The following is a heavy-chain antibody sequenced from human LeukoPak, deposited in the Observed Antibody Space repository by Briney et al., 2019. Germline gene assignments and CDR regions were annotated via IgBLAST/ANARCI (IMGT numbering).Heavy chain of an antibody. D-gene: IGHD5-12*01. J-gene: IGHJ5*02. CDR3: ARQSIVATILRFVGRGGRHYWFDP. CDR1: SGSFSGYY. Sequence: SETLSLTCAVYSGSFSGYYWSWIRQPPGKGLEWIGEINHNGSTNSNPSLKSRVTISVDTSKNLFSLKLNSVTAADTAVYYCARQSIVATILRFVGRGGRHYWFDPWGQGTQVTVSS. V-gene: IGHV4-34*01. CDR2: INHNGST.